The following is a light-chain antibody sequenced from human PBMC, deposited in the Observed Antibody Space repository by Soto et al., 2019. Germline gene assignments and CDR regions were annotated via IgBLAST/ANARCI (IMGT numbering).Light chain of an antibody. Sequence: EIVMTQSPATLSVSPGERATLSCRASQSVSSNLAWYQQKPGQAPRLLIYGASTRATGIPARFSGSGSGTEFTLTISSLQSEDFTVYYCQQYNNWTMYTFGQGTKLVIK. CDR1: QSVSSN. V-gene: IGKV3-15*01. CDR2: GAS. J-gene: IGKJ2*01. CDR3: QQYNNWTMYT.